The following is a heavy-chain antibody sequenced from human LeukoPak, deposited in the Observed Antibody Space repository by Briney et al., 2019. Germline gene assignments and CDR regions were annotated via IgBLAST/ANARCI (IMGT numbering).Heavy chain of an antibody. CDR3: ARVGGRKTPYYYYMDV. J-gene: IGHJ6*03. V-gene: IGHV1-46*01. D-gene: IGHD3-10*01. Sequence: ASVKVSCKASGYTFTSYYMHWVRQAPGQGLEWMGIINPSGGSTSYAQKFQGRDTMTRDTSTSTVYMELSSLRSEDTAVYYCARVGGRKTPYYYYMDVWGKGTTVTVSS. CDR2: INPSGGST. CDR1: GYTFTSYY.